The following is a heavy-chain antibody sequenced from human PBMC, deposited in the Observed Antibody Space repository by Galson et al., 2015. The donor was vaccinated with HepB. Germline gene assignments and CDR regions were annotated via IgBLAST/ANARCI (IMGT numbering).Heavy chain of an antibody. CDR1: GFTFSSYS. J-gene: IGHJ4*02. CDR2: ISSSSSYI. V-gene: IGHV3-21*01. D-gene: IGHD6-13*01. CDR3: AREGAAAGIFTVGIDY. Sequence: SLRLSCAASGFTFSSYSMNWVRQAPGKGLEWVSSISSSSSYIYYADSVKGRFTISRDNAKNSLYLQMNSLRAEDTAVYYCAREGAAAGIFTVGIDYWGQGTLVTVSS.